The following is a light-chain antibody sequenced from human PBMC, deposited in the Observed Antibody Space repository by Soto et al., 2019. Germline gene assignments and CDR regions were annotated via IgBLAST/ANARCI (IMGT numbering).Light chain of an antibody. CDR2: LAS. CDR1: QSLLHSNGYNY. CDR3: MPPLQSPPM. V-gene: IGKV2-28*01. Sequence: DTVMTQSPLSLPVNPGEPASISCKSSQSLLHSNGYNYVDWYLQKPGQSPQLLIFLASNRAYGVPDRFSGSGSVTDFTLKVSRVEAEDVEVYYCMPPLQSPPMFGQATNVEIK. J-gene: IGKJ1*01.